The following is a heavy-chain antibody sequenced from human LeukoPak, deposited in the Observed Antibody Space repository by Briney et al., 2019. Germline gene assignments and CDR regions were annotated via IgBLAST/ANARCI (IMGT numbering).Heavy chain of an antibody. J-gene: IGHJ3*02. Sequence: GGSLRLSCAASGFTFSSYSMNWVRQAPGKGLVWVSRINSDGSDTIYADSVKGRFTISRDNARSTVYLQMNSLKAEDTAVYYCARGGYHHGFDIWGQGTMVTVSS. CDR2: INSDGSDT. CDR1: GFTFSSYS. D-gene: IGHD2-15*01. CDR3: ARGGYHHGFDI. V-gene: IGHV3-74*01.